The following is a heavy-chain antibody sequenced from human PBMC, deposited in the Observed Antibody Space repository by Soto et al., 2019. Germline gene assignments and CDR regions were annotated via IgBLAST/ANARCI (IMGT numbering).Heavy chain of an antibody. CDR1: GFTVSSNY. Sequence: GGSLRLXCAASGFTVSSNYMSWVRQAPGKGLEWVSVIYSGGSTYYADSVKGRFTISRDNSKNTLYLQMNSLRAEDTAVYYCARSMYCGGDCYLYYWGQGTLVTVSS. CDR2: IYSGGST. J-gene: IGHJ4*02. V-gene: IGHV3-53*01. CDR3: ARSMYCGGDCYLYY. D-gene: IGHD2-21*02.